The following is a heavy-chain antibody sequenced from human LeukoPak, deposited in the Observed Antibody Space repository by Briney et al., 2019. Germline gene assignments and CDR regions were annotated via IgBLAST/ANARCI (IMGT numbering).Heavy chain of an antibody. D-gene: IGHD6-13*01. CDR2: IYYSGST. V-gene: IGHV4-59*01. Sequence: SETLSLTCTVSGGSISSYYWSWIRQPPGKGLEWIGYIYYSGSTNYNPSLKSRVTISVDTSKNQFSLKLSSVTAADTAVYYCARGGSSSWYWKSWFDPWGQGTLVTVSS. CDR1: GGSISSYY. J-gene: IGHJ5*02. CDR3: ARGGSSSWYWKSWFDP.